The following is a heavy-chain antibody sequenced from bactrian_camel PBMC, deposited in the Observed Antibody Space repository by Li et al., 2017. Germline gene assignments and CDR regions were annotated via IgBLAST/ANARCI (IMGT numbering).Heavy chain of an antibody. D-gene: IGHD4*01. CDR1: GFTFSTYS. CDR2: TNAASVTT. J-gene: IGHJ4*01. Sequence: VQLVESGGGLVQPGGSLRLSCAASGFTFSTYSMYWVCQTPGKGHEWVSGTNAASVTTVYAVSVEGRFTMSRDNAKNTVYLQMNSLKPEDTATYYCAADRSFFTATATDKSEYDYWGQGTQVTVS. CDR3: AADRSFFTATATDKSEYDY. V-gene: IGHV3S1*01.